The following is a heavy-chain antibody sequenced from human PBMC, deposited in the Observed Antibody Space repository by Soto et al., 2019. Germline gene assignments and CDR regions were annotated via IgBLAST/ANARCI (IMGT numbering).Heavy chain of an antibody. Sequence: EVQLVDSGGGLVKPGGSLRLSCEASGFSVSNAWMNWVRQAPGKGLEWVGRIKTRDEGETTNYAAPVKGRFTISRDDSKNTLYLQMHSLKTEDPAVYYCTTGSVEGFWGQGTTVIVSS. CDR2: IKTRDEGETT. CDR1: GFSVSNAW. D-gene: IGHD2-15*01. J-gene: IGHJ6*02. CDR3: TTGSVEGF. V-gene: IGHV3-15*07.